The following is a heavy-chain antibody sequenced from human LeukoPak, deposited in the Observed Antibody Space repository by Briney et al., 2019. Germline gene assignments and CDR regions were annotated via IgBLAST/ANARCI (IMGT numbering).Heavy chain of an antibody. Sequence: PSENLSLTCAVSGGSISSGGYSWSWIRQPPGKGLEWIGYIYYSGSTYYNPSLKSRVTISVDTSKNQFSLKLSSVTAADTAVYYCARGSKGDYGDYWGQGTLVTVSS. V-gene: IGHV4-30-2*05. CDR1: GGSISSGGYS. J-gene: IGHJ4*02. CDR2: IYYSGST. CDR3: ARGSKGDYGDY.